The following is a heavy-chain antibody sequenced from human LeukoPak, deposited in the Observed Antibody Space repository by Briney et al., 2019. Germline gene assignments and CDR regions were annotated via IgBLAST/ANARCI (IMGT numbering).Heavy chain of an antibody. CDR3: VKEREYSSSVWYFDY. Sequence: GRSLRLPCGASGFTFNNYAMHWVRQAPGKGLEWVALISYDGSNKNYADSVKGRFTISRDNSKNTLYLQMNSLRVEDTSVYYCVKEREYSSSVWYFDYWGQGTLVTVSS. V-gene: IGHV3-30*18. CDR1: GFTFNNYA. CDR2: ISYDGSNK. J-gene: IGHJ4*02. D-gene: IGHD6-13*01.